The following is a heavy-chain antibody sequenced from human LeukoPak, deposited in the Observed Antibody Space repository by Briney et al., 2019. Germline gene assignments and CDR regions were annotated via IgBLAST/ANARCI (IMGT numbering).Heavy chain of an antibody. CDR3: ARDRIAAAGRWDY. Sequence: ASVKVSCKASGYTFTSYAMHWVRQAPGQRLEWMGWINAGNGNTKYSQKFQGRVTITRDTSASTAYMELSSLRSEDTAVNYCARDRIAAAGRWDYWGQGTLVTVSS. J-gene: IGHJ4*02. CDR1: GYTFTSYA. CDR2: INAGNGNT. V-gene: IGHV1-3*01. D-gene: IGHD6-13*01.